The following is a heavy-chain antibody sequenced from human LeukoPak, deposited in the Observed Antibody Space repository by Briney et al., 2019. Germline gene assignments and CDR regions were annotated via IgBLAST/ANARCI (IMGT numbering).Heavy chain of an antibody. D-gene: IGHD3-16*01. CDR3: ARGGGGGGAFDI. V-gene: IGHV6-1*01. CDR2: TYYRSKWHN. CDR1: GDSVSSNSVT. Sequence: SQTLSLTCAISGDSVSSNSVTWHWIRQSPSRGLEWLGRTYYRSKWHNDYAVSVRSRITINPDTSENRFSLQLNSVTPEDTAVYYCARGGGGGGAFDIWGQGTMVTVSS. J-gene: IGHJ3*02.